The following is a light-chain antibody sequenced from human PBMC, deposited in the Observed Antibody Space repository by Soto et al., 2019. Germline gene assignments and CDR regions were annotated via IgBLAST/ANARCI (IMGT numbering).Light chain of an antibody. CDR3: QSYGNTNVV. V-gene: IGLV6-57*01. CDR2: DDN. CDR1: SGSIASNF. Sequence: NFMLTQPHSVSESPGKTVTISCTRSSGSIASNFVQWYQQRPGSSPTTVIYDDNQRPSRVPDRFSGSIDSSSNSASLTISGLKTEDEADYYCQSYGNTNVVFGGGTKLTVL. J-gene: IGLJ2*01.